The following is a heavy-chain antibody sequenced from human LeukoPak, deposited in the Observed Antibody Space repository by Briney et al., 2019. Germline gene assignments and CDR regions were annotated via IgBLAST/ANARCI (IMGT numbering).Heavy chain of an antibody. CDR2: IRGRVSYI. D-gene: IGHD6-19*01. CDR3: VRRAVSGEEALDFDY. V-gene: IGHV3-21*01. Sequence: GPCLRPSCAAAGPSFSAHSMSWVRHAPGEWRGWVASIRGRVSYIFYGGSVKGRFTVSRDNARNSVYLQMNSLRVEDTAVYYCVRRAVSGEEALDFDYWGQGTLVTVSS. J-gene: IGHJ4*02. CDR1: GPSFSAHS.